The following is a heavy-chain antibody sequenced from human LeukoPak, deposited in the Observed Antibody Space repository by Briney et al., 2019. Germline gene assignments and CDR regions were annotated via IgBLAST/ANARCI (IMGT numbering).Heavy chain of an antibody. J-gene: IGHJ4*02. Sequence: ASVKVSCKASGYTFTSYGISWVRQAPGQGLEWMGWISAYNGNTNYAQKLQGRVTMATDTSTSTAYMELRSLRSDDTAVYYCARDVRRGGSFDYWGQGTLVTVSS. CDR3: ARDVRRGGSFDY. D-gene: IGHD3-10*01. CDR2: ISAYNGNT. V-gene: IGHV1-18*01. CDR1: GYTFTSYG.